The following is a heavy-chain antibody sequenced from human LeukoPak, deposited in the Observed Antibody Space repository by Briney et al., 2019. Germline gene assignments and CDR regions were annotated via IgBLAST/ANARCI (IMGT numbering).Heavy chain of an antibody. V-gene: IGHV3-30*04. J-gene: IGHJ4*02. D-gene: IGHD1-26*01. CDR2: ISYDGSNK. CDR3: ARVTLGYFDY. Sequence: PGGSLRLSCAASGFTFSSYAMHWVRQAPGKGLEWVAVISYDGSNKYYADSVKGRFTISRDNPKNTLYLQMNSLRAEDTAVYYCARVTLGYFDYWGQGTLVTVSS. CDR1: GFTFSSYA.